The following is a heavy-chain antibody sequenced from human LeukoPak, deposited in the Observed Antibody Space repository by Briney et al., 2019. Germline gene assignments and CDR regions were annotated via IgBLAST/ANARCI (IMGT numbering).Heavy chain of an antibody. D-gene: IGHD3-22*01. CDR2: IKQDGSEK. Sequence: GGSLRLSCAASGFTFSNYWMSWVRQAPGKGLEWVANIKQDGSEKYYVDSVKGRFTISRDNSKNTLYLQMNSLRAEDTAVYYCVIVVVITTSGDYWGQGTLVTVSS. J-gene: IGHJ4*02. CDR1: GFTFSNYW. V-gene: IGHV3-7*01. CDR3: VIVVVITTSGDY.